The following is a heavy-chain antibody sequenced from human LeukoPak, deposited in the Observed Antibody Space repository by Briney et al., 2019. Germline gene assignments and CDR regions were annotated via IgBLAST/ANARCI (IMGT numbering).Heavy chain of an antibody. CDR3: ARRDIVVIVSASDY. J-gene: IGHJ4*02. Sequence: GGSLRLSCTASGFIFSDYVMIWVRQAPGKGLEWVSGITASGDRTYYGDSVKGRFTVSRDNSKNTVYLQMNSLRVDDTAVYYCARRDIVVIVSASDYWGQRTLVTVSS. D-gene: IGHD2-15*01. CDR2: ITASGDRT. CDR1: GFIFSDYV. V-gene: IGHV3-23*01.